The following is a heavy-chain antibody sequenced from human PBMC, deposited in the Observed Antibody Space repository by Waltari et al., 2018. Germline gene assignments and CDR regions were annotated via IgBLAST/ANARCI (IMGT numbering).Heavy chain of an antibody. V-gene: IGHV3-13*01. CDR3: ARGGTVTDFDY. CDR2: IGTADDT. D-gene: IGHD4-17*01. J-gene: IGHJ4*01. CDR1: GFALSSYD. Sequence: EVQLVESGGGLVQPGGSLRLSCAASGFALSSYDMHWVRQATGKGLDWVSSIGTADDTYHSGSVKGRFTISRENTKNSLHLQMNALRAEDTAVYYCARGGTVTDFDYWGHGTLVIVSS.